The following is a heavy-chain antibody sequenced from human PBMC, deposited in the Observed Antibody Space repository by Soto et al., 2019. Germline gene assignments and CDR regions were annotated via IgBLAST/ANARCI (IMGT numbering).Heavy chain of an antibody. CDR1: GGTFSSYA. CDR2: IIPIFGTA. CDR3: ARGPVFIAAGYYYYYGMDV. J-gene: IGHJ6*02. D-gene: IGHD6-6*01. V-gene: IGHV1-69*12. Sequence: QVQLVQSGAEVKKPGSSVKVSCKASGGTFSSYAISWVRQAPGQGLEWMGGIIPIFGTANYAQKFQGRVTITADESTSTAYMELSSLRSEDTAVYYCARGPVFIAAGYYYYYGMDVWGQRTTVTVSS.